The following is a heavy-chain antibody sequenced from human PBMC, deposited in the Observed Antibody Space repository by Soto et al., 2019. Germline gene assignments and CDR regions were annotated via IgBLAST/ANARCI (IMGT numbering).Heavy chain of an antibody. CDR1: RYTFTINC. CDR3: ARAAYYDYVWRSYRRPVEY. V-gene: IGHV1-46*03. D-gene: IGHD3-16*02. Sequence: ASVKPSCKASRYTFTINCMHSLRQAPGQGLEWMGIINPSGGSTSYAQKFQGRVTMTRDTSTSTVYMELSSLRSEDTAVYYCARAAYYDYVWRSYRRPVEYW. J-gene: IGHJ4*01. CDR2: INPSGGST.